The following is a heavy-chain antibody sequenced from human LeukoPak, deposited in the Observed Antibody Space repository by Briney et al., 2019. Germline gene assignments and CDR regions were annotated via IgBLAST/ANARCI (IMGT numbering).Heavy chain of an antibody. D-gene: IGHD4-17*01. J-gene: IGHJ6*02. CDR2: ISYDGSNK. V-gene: IGHV3-30*04. CDR1: GFSLSNYA. Sequence: GGSLRLSCVVSGFSLSNYAMSWVRQAPGKGLEWVAVISYDGSNKYYADSVKGRFTISRDNSKNTLYLQMNSLRAEDTAVYYCARDPWGDYGDKQRKYYYGMDVWGQGTTVTVSS. CDR3: ARDPWGDYGDKQRKYYYGMDV.